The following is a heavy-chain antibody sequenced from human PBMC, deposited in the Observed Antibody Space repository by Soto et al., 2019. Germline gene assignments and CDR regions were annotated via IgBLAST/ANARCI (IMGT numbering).Heavy chain of an antibody. D-gene: IGHD3-3*01. CDR2: FDPEDGET. CDR3: ATGLKRFTIYYFDY. Sequence: GASVKVSCKVSGHTLTELSMHWVRQAPGKGLEWMGGFDPEDGETIYAQKFQGRVTMTEDTSTDTAYMELSSLRSEDTAVYYCATGLKRFTIYYFDYWGQGTLVTVSS. J-gene: IGHJ4*02. CDR1: GHTLTELS. V-gene: IGHV1-24*01.